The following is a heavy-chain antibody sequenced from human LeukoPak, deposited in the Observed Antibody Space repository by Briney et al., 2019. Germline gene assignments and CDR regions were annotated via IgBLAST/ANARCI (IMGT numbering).Heavy chain of an antibody. V-gene: IGHV3-13*01. CDR2: IGTAGDT. CDR1: GFTFSSYD. J-gene: IGHJ4*02. D-gene: IGHD3-22*01. CDR3: VRAHTLYDSSGYDY. Sequence: GGSLRLSCAASGFTFSSYDMHWVRQATGKGLEWVSAIGTAGDTYYPGSVKGRFTISRENAKNSLYLQMNNLRAGDTAVYYCVRAHTLYDSSGYDYWGQGTRVTVSS.